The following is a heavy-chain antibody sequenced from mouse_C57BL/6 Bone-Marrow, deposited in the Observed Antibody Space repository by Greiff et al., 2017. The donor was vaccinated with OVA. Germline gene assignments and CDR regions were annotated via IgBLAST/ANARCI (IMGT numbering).Heavy chain of an antibody. CDR3: ARARDFYDFAY. CDR1: GFTFSSYA. V-gene: IGHV5-4*03. CDR2: ISDGGSYT. D-gene: IGHD2-3*01. J-gene: IGHJ3*01. Sequence: EVKLVESGGGLVKPGGSLKLSCAASGFTFSSYAMSWVRQTPEKRLEWVATISDGGSYTYYPDNVKGRFTISRDNAKNNLYLQMSHLKSEDPAMYYCARARDFYDFAYWGQGTLVTVSA.